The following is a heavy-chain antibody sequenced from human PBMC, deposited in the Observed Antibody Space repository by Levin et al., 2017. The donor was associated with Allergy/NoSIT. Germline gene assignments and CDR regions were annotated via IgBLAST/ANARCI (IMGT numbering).Heavy chain of an antibody. V-gene: IGHV3-7*01. D-gene: IGHD2-15*01. J-gene: IGHJ4*02. Sequence: AASVKVSCAASGFSFSRYWMSWVRQAPGKGLEWVANIKEDGSQKYYVDSVKGRFTISRDNAKNSLYLQMNSLRAEDTAVYYCARYATSPCSGGSCYPEGDWGQGTLVTVSS. CDR2: IKEDGSQK. CDR1: GFSFSRYW. CDR3: ARYATSPCSGGSCYPEGD.